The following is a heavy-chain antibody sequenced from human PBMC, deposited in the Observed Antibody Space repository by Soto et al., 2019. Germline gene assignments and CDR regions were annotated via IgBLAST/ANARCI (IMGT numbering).Heavy chain of an antibody. CDR1: GYSFTSYW. CDR3: ASSFSQPEHCSSTSCYTGRDYYYYGMDV. J-gene: IGHJ6*02. V-gene: IGHV5-10-1*01. CDR2: IDPSDSYT. Sequence: GESLKISCKGSGYSFTSYWISWVRQMPGKGLERMGRIDPSDSYTNYSPSFQGHVTISADKSISTAYLQWSSLKASDTAMYYCASSFSQPEHCSSTSCYTGRDYYYYGMDVWGQGTTVTVSS. D-gene: IGHD2-2*02.